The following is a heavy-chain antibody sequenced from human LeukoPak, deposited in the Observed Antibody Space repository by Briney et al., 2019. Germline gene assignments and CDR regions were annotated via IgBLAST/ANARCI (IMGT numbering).Heavy chain of an antibody. CDR3: ARPIVGATTVDYMDV. Sequence: TGGSLRLSCAASGFTFSSYDMHWVRQATGKGLEWISSIDITGDTYYPGSVKGRFTISRENAKNSLYLQMNSLRAGDTAVYYCARPIVGATTVDYMDVWGKGTTVTVSS. V-gene: IGHV3-13*01. J-gene: IGHJ6*03. D-gene: IGHD1-26*01. CDR2: IDITGDT. CDR1: GFTFSSYD.